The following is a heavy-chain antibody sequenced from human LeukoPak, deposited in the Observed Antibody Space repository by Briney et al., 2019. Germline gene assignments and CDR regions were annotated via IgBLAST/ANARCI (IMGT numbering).Heavy chain of an antibody. D-gene: IGHD2-15*01. CDR3: ARGADGVSSNSRGWFDP. Sequence: PGGSLRLSCTASGFTFSSYSMNWVRQAPGKGLEWVSSISTSSSYIYYADSVKGRFTISRDNARNSLYLQMNTLRAEATAVYSCARGADGVSSNSRGWFDPWGQGTLVTVSS. V-gene: IGHV3-21*01. CDR1: GFTFSSYS. J-gene: IGHJ5*02. CDR2: ISTSSSYI.